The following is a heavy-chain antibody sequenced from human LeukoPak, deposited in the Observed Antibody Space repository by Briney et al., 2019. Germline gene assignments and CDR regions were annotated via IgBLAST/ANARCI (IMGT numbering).Heavy chain of an antibody. CDR1: GGSITNYY. V-gene: IGHV4-59*08. Sequence: SETVSLTCTVSGGSITNYYWSWIRQPPGKGLEWIGYIYYSGSTNYSPSLKSRVAISVDMSKNQFSLKLSSVTAADTAVYFCARSSRGAAAGFDYWGQGTLVTVSS. CDR2: IYYSGST. CDR3: ARSSRGAAAGFDY. J-gene: IGHJ4*02. D-gene: IGHD6-13*01.